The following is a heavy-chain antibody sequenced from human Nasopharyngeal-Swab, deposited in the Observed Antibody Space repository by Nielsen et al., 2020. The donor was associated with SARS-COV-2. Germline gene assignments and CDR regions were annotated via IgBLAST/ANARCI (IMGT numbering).Heavy chain of an antibody. CDR2: ISYDGSNE. V-gene: IGHV3-30*18. J-gene: IGHJ4*02. Sequence: GESLKISCAASGFTFSSSGMDWVRQAPGKGLEWVAVISYDGSNEYYGDSVKGRFTISRDNSKNTLYLQMNSLRVDDTAVYYCAKDVHGDYGGIDYWGQGIRHRLL. D-gene: IGHD4-17*01. CDR1: GFTFSSSG. CDR3: AKDVHGDYGGIDY.